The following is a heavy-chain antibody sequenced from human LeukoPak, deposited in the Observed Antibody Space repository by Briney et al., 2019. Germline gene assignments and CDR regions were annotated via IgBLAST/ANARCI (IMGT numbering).Heavy chain of an antibody. J-gene: IGHJ3*02. Sequence: GASVKVSCKASGYTFTSYAMNWVRQAPGQGLEWMGWINTNTGNPTYAQGFAGRFVFSLDTSVSTAYLQISSLKAEDTAVYYCARARSGWASDAFDIWGQGTMVTVSS. V-gene: IGHV7-4-1*02. CDR1: GYTFTSYA. D-gene: IGHD6-19*01. CDR2: INTNTGNP. CDR3: ARARSGWASDAFDI.